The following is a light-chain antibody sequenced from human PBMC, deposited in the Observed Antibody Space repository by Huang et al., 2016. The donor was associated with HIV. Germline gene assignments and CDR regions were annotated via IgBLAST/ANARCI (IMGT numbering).Light chain of an antibody. V-gene: IGKV3D-15*01. J-gene: IGKJ4*01. CDR3: QQYNNWPQLT. CDR1: QSVSSN. CDR2: GAS. Sequence: ETVMTQSPATLSVSPGERATLSCRASQSVSSNLAWYQQKPGQTPRLLISGASTRAAGIPARFSGSGSGKDFTLTISSLQSEDFAVYYCQQYNNWPQLTFGGGTKVEMK.